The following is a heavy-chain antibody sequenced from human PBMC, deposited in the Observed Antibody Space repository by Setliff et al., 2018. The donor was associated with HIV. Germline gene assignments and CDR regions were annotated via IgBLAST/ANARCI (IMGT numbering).Heavy chain of an antibody. Sequence: ASGKVSCKASGGRFSSYAMSWVRQAPGQGLEWMGGIIPMFGSANYAQKFQGRVTITADGSTRTVYMVLSSLRSEDTAVYYCARGTDGDYYYYMDVWGKGTTVTVSS. J-gene: IGHJ6*03. CDR1: GGRFSSYA. D-gene: IGHD3-10*01. V-gene: IGHV1-69*13. CDR2: IIPMFGSA. CDR3: ARGTDGDYYYYMDV.